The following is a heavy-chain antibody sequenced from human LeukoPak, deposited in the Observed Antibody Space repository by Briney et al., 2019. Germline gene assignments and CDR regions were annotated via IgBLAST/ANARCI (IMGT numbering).Heavy chain of an antibody. Sequence: SETLSLTCTVSGGSISSYYWSWIRQPPGKGLEWIGYIYYSGSTNYNPSLKSRVTISVDTSKNQFSLKLRSVTAADTAVYYCAKRPPISSSSGNYWGQGTLVTVSS. V-gene: IGHV4-59*01. CDR2: IYYSGST. D-gene: IGHD6-6*01. J-gene: IGHJ4*02. CDR1: GGSISSYY. CDR3: AKRPPISSSSGNY.